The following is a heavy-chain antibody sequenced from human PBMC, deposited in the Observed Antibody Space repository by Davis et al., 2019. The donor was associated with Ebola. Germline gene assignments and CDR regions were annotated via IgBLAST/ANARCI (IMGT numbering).Heavy chain of an antibody. J-gene: IGHJ4*02. D-gene: IGHD5-12*01. CDR2: TYYTSNKWYS. Sequence: PSETLSLTCAISGDGVSTNSWNWIRQSPSRGLEWLGRTYYTSNKWYSDYAVSVKSRITINPDTSKNQFSLQLNSVTPEDTAVYYCARGWLRSKFDYWGRGTLVTVSS. V-gene: IGHV6-1*01. CDR1: GDGVSTNS. CDR3: ARGWLRSKFDY.